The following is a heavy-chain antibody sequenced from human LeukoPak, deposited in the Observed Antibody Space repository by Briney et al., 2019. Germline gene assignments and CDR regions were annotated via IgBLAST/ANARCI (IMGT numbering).Heavy chain of an antibody. D-gene: IGHD1-26*01. CDR1: EFTFSDYY. CDR3: ARAIYSGSYSGAFDI. CDR2: ISSSGSTI. J-gene: IGHJ3*02. Sequence: GGSLRLSCAASEFTFSDYYMSWIRQAPGKGLEWVSYISSSGSTIYYADSVKGRFTISRDNAKNSLYLQMNSLRAEDTAVYYCARAIYSGSYSGAFDIWGQGTMVTVSS. V-gene: IGHV3-11*01.